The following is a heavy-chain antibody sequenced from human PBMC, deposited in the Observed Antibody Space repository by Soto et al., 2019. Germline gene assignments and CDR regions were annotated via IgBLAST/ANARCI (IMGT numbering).Heavy chain of an antibody. J-gene: IGHJ4*02. V-gene: IGHV1-3*01. CDR2: INAGNGNT. D-gene: IGHD1-26*01. CDR1: GYTFTSYA. CDR3: ARGRRYGGRQEFDY. Sequence: QVQLVQSGAEVKKPGASVKVSCKASGYTFTSYAMHWVRQAPGQRLEWMGWINAGNGNTKYSQKFQGRVTITRDTSASTAYMELSSLRSEDTAVYYCARGRRYGGRQEFDYWGQGTLVTVSS.